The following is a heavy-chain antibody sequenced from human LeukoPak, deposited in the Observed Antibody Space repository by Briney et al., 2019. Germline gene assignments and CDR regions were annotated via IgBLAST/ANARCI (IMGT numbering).Heavy chain of an antibody. J-gene: IGHJ4*02. CDR1: GFTFSDYY. Sequence: PGGSLRLSCAASGFTFSDYYMSWIRQAPGKGLEWVSYISSSGGTTYYADSVKDRFTISRDNANNSLYLQMNSLRAEDTAVYYCAKDTLYNGNYPHDYWGQGTLVTGSS. V-gene: IGHV3-11*01. CDR2: ISSSGGTT. CDR3: AKDTLYNGNYPHDY. D-gene: IGHD1-26*01.